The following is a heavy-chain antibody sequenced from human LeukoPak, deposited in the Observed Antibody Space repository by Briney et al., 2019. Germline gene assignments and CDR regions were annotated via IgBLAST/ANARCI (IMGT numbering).Heavy chain of an antibody. CDR2: IYYSGST. V-gene: IGHV4-61*01. J-gene: IGHJ3*02. D-gene: IGHD1/OR15-1a*01. CDR3: ARGQNNGAFDI. CDR1: GGSISSSSYY. Sequence: SETLSLTCTVSGGSISSSSYYWSWIRQPPGKGLEWIGYIYYSGSTNYNPSLKSRVTISVDTSKNQFSLKLSSVTAADTAVYYCARGQNNGAFDIWGQGTMVTVSS.